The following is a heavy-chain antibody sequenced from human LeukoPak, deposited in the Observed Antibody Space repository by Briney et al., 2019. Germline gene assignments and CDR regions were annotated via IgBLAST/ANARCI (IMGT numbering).Heavy chain of an antibody. CDR3: ARERRATVNWFDP. D-gene: IGHD4-11*01. Sequence: GGSLRLSCAASGFTFSSYGMHWVRQAPGKGLELVAVIWYDGSNKYYADSVKGRFTISRDNSKNTLYLQMNSLRAEDTAVYYCARERRATVNWFDPWGQGTLVTVSS. J-gene: IGHJ5*02. CDR1: GFTFSSYG. V-gene: IGHV3-33*01. CDR2: IWYDGSNK.